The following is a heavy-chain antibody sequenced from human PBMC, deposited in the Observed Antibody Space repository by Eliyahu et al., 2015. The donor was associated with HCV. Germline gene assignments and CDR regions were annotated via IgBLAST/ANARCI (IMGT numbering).Heavy chain of an antibody. V-gene: IGHV4-30-4*01. Sequence: QLQESGPGLVKPSQTLSLTCTVSGGSISSGDYYWTWIRQPPGKGLEWIGYIYHSGSTYYNPSLKSRVILSVDTSKSQFSLKVSSVTAADTAVYYCATFMGGGRAFDIWGQGTMVSVSS. D-gene: IGHD1-26*01. CDR1: GGSISSGDYY. CDR2: IYHSGST. CDR3: ATFMGGGRAFDI. J-gene: IGHJ3*02.